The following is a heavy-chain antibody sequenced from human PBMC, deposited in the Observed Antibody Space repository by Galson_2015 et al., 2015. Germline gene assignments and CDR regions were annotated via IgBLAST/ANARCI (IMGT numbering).Heavy chain of an antibody. CDR1: GFSLSTSGVG. D-gene: IGHD3-10*01. CDR2: IYWDDDK. V-gene: IGHV2-5*02. Sequence: PALVKPTQTLTLTCTFSGFSLSTSGVGVGWIRQPPGKAPEWLALIYWDDDKRYSPSLTSRLTITKDTSKNQVVLTMTNMDPVDTATYYCAHSPGSYGSGTPRARYYYYYHMDVWGKGTTVTVSS. CDR3: AHSPGSYGSGTPRARYYYYYHMDV. J-gene: IGHJ6*03.